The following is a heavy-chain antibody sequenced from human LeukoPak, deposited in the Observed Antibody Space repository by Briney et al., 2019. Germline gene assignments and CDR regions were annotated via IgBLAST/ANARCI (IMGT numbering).Heavy chain of an antibody. Sequence: PGGSLRLSCAASGFTFSSYWMSWVRQAPGKGLEWVANIKQDGSEKNYVDSVKGRFTISRDNAKNPLYLQMNSLRAEDTAVYYCARDPRIVGATGASDIWGQGTMVTVSS. CDR3: ARDPRIVGATGASDI. D-gene: IGHD1-26*01. CDR1: GFTFSSYW. CDR2: IKQDGSEK. J-gene: IGHJ3*02. V-gene: IGHV3-7*01.